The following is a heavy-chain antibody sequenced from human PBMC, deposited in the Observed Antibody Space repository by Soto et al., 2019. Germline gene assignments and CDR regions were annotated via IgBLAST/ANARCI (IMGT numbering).Heavy chain of an antibody. D-gene: IGHD3-10*01. V-gene: IGHV4-59*01. Sequence: LSLTCNVSGVSLTGYHWNWIRQPPGKTLEWIGFVYHSGGVSYNPSLKGRASISVDRSKDQFSLRLSSVTASDTAVYYCARRLNLGSFDHWGQGTLVTVSS. CDR1: GVSLTGYH. CDR2: VYHSGGV. CDR3: ARRLNLGSFDH. J-gene: IGHJ5*02.